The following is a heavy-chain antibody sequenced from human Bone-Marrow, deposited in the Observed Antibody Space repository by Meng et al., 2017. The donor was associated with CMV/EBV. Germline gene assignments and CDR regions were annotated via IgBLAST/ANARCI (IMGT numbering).Heavy chain of an antibody. CDR2: ITPILGIA. J-gene: IGHJ4*02. D-gene: IGHD5-24*01. CDR1: GGTFSSYT. V-gene: IGHV1-69*02. CDR3: ARGREAEMATIGEYFEY. Sequence: SVKVSCKASGGTFSSYTISWVRQAPGQGLEWMGRITPILGIANYAQKFQGRVTITADKSTSTAYMELSSLRSEDTAVYYCARGREAEMATIGEYFEYWGQGTLVTVSS.